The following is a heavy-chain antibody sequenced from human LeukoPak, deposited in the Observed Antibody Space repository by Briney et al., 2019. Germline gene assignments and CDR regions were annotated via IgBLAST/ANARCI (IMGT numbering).Heavy chain of an antibody. V-gene: IGHV1-2*02. J-gene: IGHJ4*02. Sequence: GASVKVSCKASGYIFTDYSIHWVRQAPGQGLEWVGWTNPNSGNSNYAQNFQGRVTMTRDTSISTAYMHLSRLTSDDTAVYYCAKVFDILADYYAVDYWGQGTLITVSS. D-gene: IGHD3-9*01. CDR3: AKVFDILADYYAVDY. CDR1: GYIFTDYS. CDR2: TNPNSGNS.